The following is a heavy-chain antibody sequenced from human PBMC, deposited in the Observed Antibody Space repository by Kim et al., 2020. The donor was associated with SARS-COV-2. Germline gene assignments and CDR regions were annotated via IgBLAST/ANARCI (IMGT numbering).Heavy chain of an antibody. V-gene: IGHV3-33*06. CDR2: IWYDGSNK. CDR1: GFTFSSYG. Sequence: GGSLRLSCAASGFTFSSYGMHWVRQAPGKGLEWVAVIWYDGSNKYYADSVKGRFTISRDNSKNTLYLQMNSLRAEDTAVYYCAKGGYDSNYFDYWGQGTLVTVSS. CDR3: AKGGYDSNYFDY. J-gene: IGHJ4*02. D-gene: IGHD5-12*01.